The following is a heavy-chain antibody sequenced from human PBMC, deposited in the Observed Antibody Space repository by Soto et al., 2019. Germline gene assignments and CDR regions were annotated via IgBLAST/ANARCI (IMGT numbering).Heavy chain of an antibody. J-gene: IGHJ6*02. V-gene: IGHV4-30-2*01. Sequence: QLQLQESGSGLVKPSQTLSLTCAVSGGSISSGGYSWSWIRQPPGKGLEWIGYIYHSGSTYYNPTRKSRVTTSVNRSKNQFSLKLSSVTAADTAVYYCARDMVRGVIGNHYYYYYGIDVRGQATTNTVSS. CDR3: ARDMVRGVIGNHYYYYYGIDV. CDR1: GGSISSGGYS. CDR2: IYHSGST. D-gene: IGHD3-10*01.